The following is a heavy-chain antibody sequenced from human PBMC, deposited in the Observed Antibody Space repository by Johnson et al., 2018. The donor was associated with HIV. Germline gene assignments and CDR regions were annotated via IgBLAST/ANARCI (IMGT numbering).Heavy chain of an antibody. Sequence: QEQLVESGGGLVQPGGSLRLSCAASGFTFSSYALHWVRQAPGKGLEWVTVISYDGSNKYYADSVKGRFTISRDNSKNTLYLRTNSLRTEDTAVYYCAKDREYGLAWGWALDNWGQGTMVTVSS. V-gene: IGHV3-30*04. CDR2: ISYDGSNK. CDR1: GFTFSSYA. J-gene: IGHJ3*02. CDR3: AKDREYGLAWGWALDN. D-gene: IGHD2/OR15-2a*01.